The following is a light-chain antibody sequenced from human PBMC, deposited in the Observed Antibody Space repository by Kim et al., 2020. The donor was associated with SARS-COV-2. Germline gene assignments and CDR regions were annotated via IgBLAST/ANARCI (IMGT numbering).Light chain of an antibody. V-gene: IGKV1-5*03. Sequence: ASVGDRVTLTCRARQSISNWLAWFQQKPGKAPKLLISKASTLESGVPSRFSGRGSGKEFTLTISGLQPNEFSTYYCQQYNSESVTFGQGTKVDIK. CDR3: QQYNSESVT. J-gene: IGKJ1*01. CDR1: QSISNW. CDR2: KAS.